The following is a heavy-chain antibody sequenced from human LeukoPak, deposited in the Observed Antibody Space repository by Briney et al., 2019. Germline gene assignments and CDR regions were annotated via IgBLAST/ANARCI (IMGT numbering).Heavy chain of an antibody. CDR2: IYTSGST. Sequence: SETLSLTCAVSGGSISSGSYYWSWIRQPAGKGLEWIGRIYTSGSTTYNPSLKSRVTISVDTSKNQFSLKLSSVTAADTAVYYCARGWGYFDYWGQGTLVTVSS. V-gene: IGHV4-61*02. CDR1: GGSISSGSYY. J-gene: IGHJ4*02. D-gene: IGHD6-19*01. CDR3: ARGWGYFDY.